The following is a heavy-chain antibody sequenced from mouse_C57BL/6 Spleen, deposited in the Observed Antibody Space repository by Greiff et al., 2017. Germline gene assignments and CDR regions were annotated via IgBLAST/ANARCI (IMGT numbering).Heavy chain of an antibody. CDR1: GYTFTSYW. Sequence: VQLQQSGAELVKPGASVKMSCKASGYTFTSYWITWVKQRPGQGLEWIGDIYPGSGSTNYNEKFKSKATLTVDTSSSTAYMQLSSLTSEDSAVYYCASVYYDYDVGYAMDYWGQGTSVTVSS. D-gene: IGHD2-4*01. J-gene: IGHJ4*01. CDR3: ASVYYDYDVGYAMDY. V-gene: IGHV1-55*01. CDR2: IYPGSGST.